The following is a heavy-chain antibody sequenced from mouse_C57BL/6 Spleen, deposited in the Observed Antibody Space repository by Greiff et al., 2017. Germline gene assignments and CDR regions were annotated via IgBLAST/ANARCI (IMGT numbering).Heavy chain of an antibody. CDR3: ARDHYGSSYSFDY. V-gene: IGHV5-4*01. J-gene: IGHJ2*01. D-gene: IGHD1-1*01. CDR1: GFTFSSYA. CDR2: ISDGGSYT. Sequence: EVMLVESGGGLVKPGGSLKLSCAASGFTFSSYAMSWVRQTPEKRLEWVATISDGGSYTYYPDNVKGRFTISRDNAKNNLYLQMSHLKSEDTAMYYCARDHYGSSYSFDYWGQGTTLTVSS.